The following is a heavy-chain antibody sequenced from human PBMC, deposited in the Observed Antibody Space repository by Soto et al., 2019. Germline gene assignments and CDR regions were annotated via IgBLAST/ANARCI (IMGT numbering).Heavy chain of an antibody. CDR3: ARAGPAMSTIGALDY. Sequence: QVQLQQSGPGLVKPSQTLSLTCDISGDSVSSSSATWNWIRQSPSRGLEWLGRTYYRSEWYNDYAMSVKSRLTINRDTSKNQFSLHLNSVTPEDTAVYFCARAGPAMSTIGALDYWGQGTLVTVSS. D-gene: IGHD1-1*01. J-gene: IGHJ4*02. CDR1: GDSVSSSSAT. CDR2: TYYRSEWYN. V-gene: IGHV6-1*01.